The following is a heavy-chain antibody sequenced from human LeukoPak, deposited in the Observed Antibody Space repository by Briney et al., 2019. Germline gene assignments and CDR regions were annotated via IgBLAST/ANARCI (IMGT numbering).Heavy chain of an antibody. J-gene: IGHJ4*01. D-gene: IGHD2-8*01. Sequence: NPSETLSLTCTVSGXSINSYYGSWIRQPPGKGLEWIGYIYYSGSTNYNPSLKSRVTISRDTSKNQFSLKLRSVTAADTAVYYCTSGGMVSGDYWGHGTLVTVSS. CDR2: IYYSGST. CDR3: TSGGMVSGDY. CDR1: GXSINSYY. V-gene: IGHV4-59*01.